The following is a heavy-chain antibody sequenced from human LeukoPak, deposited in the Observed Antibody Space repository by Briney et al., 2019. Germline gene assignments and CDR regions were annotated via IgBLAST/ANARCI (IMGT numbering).Heavy chain of an antibody. V-gene: IGHV1-69*04. J-gene: IGHJ6*02. CDR2: IIPILGIA. Sequence: ASVKVSCKASGGTFSSYAISWVRQAPGQGLEWMGRIIPILGIANYAQKFQGRVTITADKSTSTAYMELSSLRSEDTAVYYCARERDGYKYFAYYGMDVWGQGTTVTVSS. CDR1: GGTFSSYA. D-gene: IGHD5-24*01. CDR3: ARERDGYKYFAYYGMDV.